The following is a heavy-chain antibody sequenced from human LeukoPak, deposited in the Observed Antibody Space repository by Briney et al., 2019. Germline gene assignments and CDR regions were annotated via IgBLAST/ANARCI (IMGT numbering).Heavy chain of an antibody. CDR1: GFSFSTYA. CDR2: VSSASSHV. CDR3: AKVQIWLADYYYFDY. Sequence: PGGSLRLSCVASGFSFSTYAMNWVRQAPGKGPEWVSYVSSASSHVYYADSVRGRFIISRDNAKNSLYLQMNSLRAEDTAVYYCAKVQIWLADYYYFDYWGQGTLVTVSS. D-gene: IGHD5-18*01. J-gene: IGHJ4*02. V-gene: IGHV3-21*01.